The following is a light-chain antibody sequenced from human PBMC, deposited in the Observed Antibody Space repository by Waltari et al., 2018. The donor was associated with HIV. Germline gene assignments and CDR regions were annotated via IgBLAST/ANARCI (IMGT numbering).Light chain of an antibody. CDR3: QSADSSGTHYV. CDR1: ALPKQY. CDR2: KDS. V-gene: IGLV3-25*03. Sequence: SYELTQPPSVSVSPGQTARITCSGDALPKQYAYWYQQKPGQAPVVMIYKDSERPSGITERFTGSSSGTTVTLTISGVQAEDEADYYCQSADSSGTHYVFGTGTKVTVL. J-gene: IGLJ1*01.